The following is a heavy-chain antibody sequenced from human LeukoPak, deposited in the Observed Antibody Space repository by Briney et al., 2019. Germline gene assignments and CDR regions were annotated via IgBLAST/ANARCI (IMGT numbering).Heavy chain of an antibody. CDR3: ARELGATVVNYGMDV. V-gene: IGHV4-34*01. D-gene: IGHD4-23*01. Sequence: PSETLSLTCAVYGGSFSGYYWSWIRQPPGKGLEWIGEINHSGSTNYNPSLKSRVTISVDTSKNQFSLKLSSVTAADTAVYYCARELGATVVNYGMDVWGQGTTVTVSS. CDR2: INHSGST. J-gene: IGHJ6*02. CDR1: GGSFSGYY.